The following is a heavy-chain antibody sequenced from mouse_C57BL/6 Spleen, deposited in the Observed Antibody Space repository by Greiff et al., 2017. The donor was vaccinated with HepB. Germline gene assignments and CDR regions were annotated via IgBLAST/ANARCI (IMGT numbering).Heavy chain of an antibody. CDR2: IWSGGST. Sequence: VQLVESGPGLVQPSQSLSITCTASGFSLTSYGVHWVRQSPGKGLEWLGVIWSGGSTDYNAAFICSLSISKDKSKSQVFFKMNSLRADDTALYYCDRNNDCAFYAMDYWGQGTSVTVSS. CDR1: GFSLTSYG. J-gene: IGHJ4*01. V-gene: IGHV2-2*01. CDR3: DRNNDCAFYAMDY. D-gene: IGHD2-4*01.